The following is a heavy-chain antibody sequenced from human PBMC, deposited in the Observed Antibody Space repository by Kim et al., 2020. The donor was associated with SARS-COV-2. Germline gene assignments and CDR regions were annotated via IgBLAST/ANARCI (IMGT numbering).Heavy chain of an antibody. Sequence: GGSLRLSCAASGFSFNIYWMTWVRQAPGKGLEWVANIKEDGSKKHYVDSVKGRFTISRDNAKKSVYLQMNSLRADDTAVYFCARECDFWGQGTLVTVSS. CDR2: IKEDGSKK. J-gene: IGHJ4*02. V-gene: IGHV3-7*03. CDR1: GFSFNIYW. CDR3: ARECDF.